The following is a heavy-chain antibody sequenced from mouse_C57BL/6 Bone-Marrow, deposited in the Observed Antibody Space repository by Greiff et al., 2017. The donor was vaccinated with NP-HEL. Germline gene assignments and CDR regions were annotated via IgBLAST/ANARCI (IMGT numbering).Heavy chain of an antibody. D-gene: IGHD1-1*01. CDR2: IDPEDGDT. V-gene: IGHV14-1*01. J-gene: IGHJ2*01. CDR1: GFNIKDYY. Sequence: VQLQQSGAELVRPGASVKLSCTASGFNIKDYYMHWVKQRPEQGLEWIGRIDPEDGDTEYAPKFQGKATMTADTSSNTAYLQLSSLTSEDTAVYYCTTPYYYGSSYEDYWGQGTTLTVSS. CDR3: TTPYYYGSSYEDY.